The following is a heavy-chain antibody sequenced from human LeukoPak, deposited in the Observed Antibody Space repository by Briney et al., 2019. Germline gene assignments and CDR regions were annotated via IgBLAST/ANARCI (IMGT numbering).Heavy chain of an antibody. D-gene: IGHD3-16*01. V-gene: IGHV3-7*01. J-gene: IGHJ4*02. CDR2: IKQDGSEK. CDR1: GFTVSSNY. CDR3: ARDLLGPFDY. Sequence: GGSLRLSCAASGFTVSSNYMSWVRQAPGKGLEWVANIKQDGSEKYYVDSVKGRFTISRDNAKNSLYLQMNSLRAEDTAVYYCARDLLGPFDYWGQGTLVTVSS.